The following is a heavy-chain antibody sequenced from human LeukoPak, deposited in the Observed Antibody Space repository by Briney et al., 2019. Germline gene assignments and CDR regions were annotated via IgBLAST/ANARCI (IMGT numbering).Heavy chain of an antibody. D-gene: IGHD3/OR15-3a*01. CDR3: ARGRGWTYDS. Sequence: GGSLRLSCAASGFTFTNDFMTWVRQAPGKGLEWVANMRVDGTDIHYVDSVKGRFTNSSDNARNSLYLQKNTLRAEDTAVYYCARGRGWTYDSWGRGTLVTVSS. V-gene: IGHV3-7*04. J-gene: IGHJ4*02. CDR1: GFTFTNDF. CDR2: MRVDGTDI.